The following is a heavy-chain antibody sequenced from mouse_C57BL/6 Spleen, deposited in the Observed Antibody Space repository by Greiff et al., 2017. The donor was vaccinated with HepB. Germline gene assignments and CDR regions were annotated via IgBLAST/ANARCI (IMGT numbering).Heavy chain of an antibody. CDR2: IDPSDSYT. CDR1: GYTFTRYW. D-gene: IGHD1-1*01. J-gene: IGHJ1*03. CDR3: ARPSTTVVDWYFDV. Sequence: QVQLQQPGAELVMPGASVKLSCKASGYTFTRYWMHWVKQRPGQGLEWIGEIDPSDSYTNYNQKFKGKSTLTVDKSSSTAYMQLSSLTSEDSAVYYCARPSTTVVDWYFDVWGTGTTVTVSS. V-gene: IGHV1-69*01.